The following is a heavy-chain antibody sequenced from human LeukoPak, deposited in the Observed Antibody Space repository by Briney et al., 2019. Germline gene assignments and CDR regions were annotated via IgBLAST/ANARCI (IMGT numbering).Heavy chain of an antibody. CDR2: ISTNGGHT. CDR3: VKDLLGYCSSTSYYATGPFDY. V-gene: IGHV3-64D*09. Sequence: GGSLRLSCSASGFSFSNYAMHWVRQAPGKGLEYVSAISTNGGHTYYADSVQGRFTISRDDSKNTLYLQMSSLRAEHTALYYCVKDLLGYCSSTSYYATGPFDYWGQGTLVTVSS. J-gene: IGHJ4*02. D-gene: IGHD2-2*01. CDR1: GFSFSNYA.